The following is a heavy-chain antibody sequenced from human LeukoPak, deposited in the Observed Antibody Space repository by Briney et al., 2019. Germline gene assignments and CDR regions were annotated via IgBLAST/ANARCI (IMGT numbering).Heavy chain of an antibody. J-gene: IGHJ4*02. CDR1: GFSFSIYA. CDR2: IIGNGRDI. CDR3: AKDLTPDGLYELDS. D-gene: IGHD5/OR15-5a*01. Sequence: PGGSLRLSCAASGFSFSIYAMNWVCQAPGKGLEWVSLIIGNGRDIRYADSVKGRSTISRDNSKNILYLQMNSLRAEDTAVYFCAKDLTPDGLYELDSWGQGTLVTVSS. V-gene: IGHV3-23*01.